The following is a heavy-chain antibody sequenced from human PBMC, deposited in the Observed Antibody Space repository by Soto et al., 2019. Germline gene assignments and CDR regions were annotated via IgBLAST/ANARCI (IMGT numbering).Heavy chain of an antibody. D-gene: IGHD3-10*01. CDR2: ISYDGGNK. Sequence: QVQLVESGGGVVQPGTSLRLSCAASGFTFSSHAMHWVRQAPGKGLEWVALISYDGGNKDYTDSVKGRFTISRDDSKNTLYLHMNSLRPEDTAVYYCARAWHYYGSGSYSDFDYWGQGTLVTVSS. CDR3: ARAWHYYGSGSYSDFDY. V-gene: IGHV3-30-3*01. CDR1: GFTFSSHA. J-gene: IGHJ4*02.